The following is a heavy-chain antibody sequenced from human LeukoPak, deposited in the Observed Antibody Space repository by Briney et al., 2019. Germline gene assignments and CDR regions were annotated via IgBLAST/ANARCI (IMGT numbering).Heavy chain of an antibody. CDR3: ARDKEAAVDFWSGYYPL. D-gene: IGHD3-3*01. V-gene: IGHV3-7*01. Sequence: GGSLRLSCAASGFLFSSYWMGWVRRAPGKGLEWVANIKRDGSEGYYEDSVKGRFTISRDNAQNSLYLQMNSLREEDTAVYYCARDKEAAVDFWSGYYPLWGQGTLVTVSS. CDR2: IKRDGSEG. CDR1: GFLFSSYW. J-gene: IGHJ4*02.